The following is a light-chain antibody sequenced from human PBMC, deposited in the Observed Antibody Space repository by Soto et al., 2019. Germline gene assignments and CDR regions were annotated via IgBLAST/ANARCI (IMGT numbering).Light chain of an antibody. J-gene: IGKJ1*01. V-gene: IGKV3D-15*01. Sequence: ILMTQSPATLSVSQGERATLSCRASQSINSDLAWYQQKPGQAPRLLIYGASNGAAGIPARFSGSGSGTDFTLTINRLEPEDFAMYFCQQYESSPWTFGQGTKVDI. CDR3: QQYESSPWT. CDR2: GAS. CDR1: QSINSD.